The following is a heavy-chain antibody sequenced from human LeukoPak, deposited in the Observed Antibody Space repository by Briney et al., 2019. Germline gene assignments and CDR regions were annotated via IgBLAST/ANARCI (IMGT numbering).Heavy chain of an antibody. V-gene: IGHV3-30*18. Sequence: PGGSLRLSCAASGFTFSTYDMHWVRQAPGKGLEWVAIISYDGSDKYYADSVKGRFTISRDNSKNTLYLQMNSLRAEDTAVYYCAKDFGEAAFDIWGLGTMVTVSS. CDR3: AKDFGEAAFDI. CDR2: ISYDGSDK. J-gene: IGHJ3*02. CDR1: GFTFSTYD. D-gene: IGHD3-10*01.